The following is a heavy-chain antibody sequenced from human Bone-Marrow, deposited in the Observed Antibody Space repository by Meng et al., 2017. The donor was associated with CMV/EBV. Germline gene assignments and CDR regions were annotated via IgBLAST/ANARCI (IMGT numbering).Heavy chain of an antibody. CDR2: INPNSGGT. CDR3: AREPRIAAAGTKTGSYYYGMDV. Sequence: ASVKVSCKASGYTFTGYYMHWVRQAPGQGLEWMGWINPNSGGTNYAQKFQGRVTMTRDTSISTAYMELSRLRSDDTAVYYCAREPRIAAAGTKTGSYYYGMDVWGQGTTVTVSS. V-gene: IGHV1-2*02. J-gene: IGHJ6*02. CDR1: GYTFTGYY. D-gene: IGHD6-13*01.